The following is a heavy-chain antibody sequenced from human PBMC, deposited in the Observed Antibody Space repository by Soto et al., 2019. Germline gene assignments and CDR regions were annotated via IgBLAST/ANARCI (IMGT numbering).Heavy chain of an antibody. V-gene: IGHV4-31*03. D-gene: IGHD1-26*01. Sequence: TSATLSLTCTVSGGSISSDGSYWSWIRQHPGKDLEWIAYIYYTCGTYTNPSLTSRVTISADTSKNQFSLKLKSVTAADTAVYFCARALVGSTVEGFEIWGQGTLVTVSS. CDR3: ARALVGSTVEGFEI. J-gene: IGHJ1*01. CDR1: GGSISSDGSY. CDR2: IYYTCGT.